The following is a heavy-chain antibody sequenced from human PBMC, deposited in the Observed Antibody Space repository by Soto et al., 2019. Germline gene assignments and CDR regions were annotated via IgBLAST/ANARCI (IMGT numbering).Heavy chain of an antibody. CDR2: TGYDGSKK. J-gene: IGHJ4*02. Sequence: GGSLRLSCAASGFTFSSYSMHWVRQAPGKGLEWVAVTGYDGSKKYYADSVKGRFTISRDNSKNTLDLQMDSLRTEDTAVYYCARGEGYCSGGTCYRYFEYWGQGALVTVSS. V-gene: IGHV3-30-3*01. CDR1: GFTFSSYS. CDR3: ARGEGYCSGGTCYRYFEY. D-gene: IGHD2-15*01.